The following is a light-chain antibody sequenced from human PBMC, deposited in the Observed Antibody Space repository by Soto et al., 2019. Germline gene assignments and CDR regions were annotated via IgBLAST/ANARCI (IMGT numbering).Light chain of an antibody. J-gene: IGKJ1*01. CDR3: QQYNSYPWT. CDR1: QSISNW. Sequence: DIQMTQSPSTLSASVGDRVTITCRASQSISNWLAWYQQKPGKAPKLMSYDVSSLESGVPSRFSGSGSGTEFTLTISSLQPDDFATYYCQQYNSYPWTFGQGTKVEIK. CDR2: DVS. V-gene: IGKV1-5*01.